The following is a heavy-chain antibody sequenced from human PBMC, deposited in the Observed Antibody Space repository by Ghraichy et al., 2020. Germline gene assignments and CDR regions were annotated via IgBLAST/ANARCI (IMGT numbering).Heavy chain of an antibody. D-gene: IGHD3-10*01. CDR2: IIGSGGST. Sequence: GGSLRLSCAASGFTFSSYAMSWVRQAPGKGLEWVSTIIGSGGSTYYADSVKGRFTISRDNSKNTLYLQMNSLRGEDTAVYYCAKEVITMVRGIITGPNWFDPWGQGTLVTVSS. J-gene: IGHJ5*02. CDR1: GFTFSSYA. V-gene: IGHV3-23*01. CDR3: AKEVITMVRGIITGPNWFDP.